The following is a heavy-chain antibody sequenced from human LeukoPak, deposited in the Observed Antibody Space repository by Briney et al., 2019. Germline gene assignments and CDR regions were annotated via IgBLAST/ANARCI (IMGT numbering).Heavy chain of an antibody. CDR1: GGSISSSSYY. D-gene: IGHD2-8*01. CDR2: IYHSGST. CDR3: AGSTYDNWFDP. Sequence: PSETLSLTCTVSGGSISSSSYYCGWIRQPPGKGLEWIGSIYHSGSTCYNPSLKSRVTLSVETSKNQFSLKLSSVTAADTAVYYCAGSTYDNWFDPWGQGTLVTVSS. V-gene: IGHV4-39*01. J-gene: IGHJ5*02.